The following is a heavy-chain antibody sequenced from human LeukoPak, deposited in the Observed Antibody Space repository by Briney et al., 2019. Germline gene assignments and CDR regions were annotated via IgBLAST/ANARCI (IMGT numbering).Heavy chain of an antibody. J-gene: IGHJ4*02. Sequence: PSETLSLTCGVSGVSITSTNWTWVRQPPGKGLEWIGEVNLQGSTNYNPSLMGRVAISVDMSENHISLQLTSVTAADTAVYYCAREGGPYRPLDYSGQGTLVTVSS. CDR2: VNLQGST. CDR3: AREGGPYRPLDY. V-gene: IGHV4-4*02. CDR1: GVSITSTNW.